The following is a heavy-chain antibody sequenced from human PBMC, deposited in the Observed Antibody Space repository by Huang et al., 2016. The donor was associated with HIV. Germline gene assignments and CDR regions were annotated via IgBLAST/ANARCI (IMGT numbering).Heavy chain of an antibody. Sequence: QLLLQESGPGLVKPSEALALTCAVSGGSIRSSDYHWGWIRQPPGKGLAWIGGIYYKGSTTYSPSLKSGVTLAVDTSKNLFFLNLTSMTAADTAVYYCARHREGPVAYYSGWGSHLNYMDVWGRGRTVVVSS. V-gene: IGHV4-39*01. CDR1: GGSIRSSDYH. CDR3: ARHREGPVAYYSGWGSHLNYMDV. D-gene: IGHD3-10*01. J-gene: IGHJ6*03. CDR2: IYYKGST.